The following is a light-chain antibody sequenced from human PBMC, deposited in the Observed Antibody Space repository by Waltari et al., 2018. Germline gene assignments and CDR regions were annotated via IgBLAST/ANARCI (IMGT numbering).Light chain of an antibody. Sequence: QLVLTQSPSASASLRASVKLTCTLSSGHSSNVVAWLQQRPEKGPRYLMKVNSDGSHSRGDEIPDRFSGSSSGAERYLTISNLQSEDEADYYCQTGGHGTWVFGGGTGLTVV. J-gene: IGLJ3*02. CDR1: SGHSSNV. V-gene: IGLV4-69*01. CDR3: QTGGHGTWV. CDR2: VNSDGSH.